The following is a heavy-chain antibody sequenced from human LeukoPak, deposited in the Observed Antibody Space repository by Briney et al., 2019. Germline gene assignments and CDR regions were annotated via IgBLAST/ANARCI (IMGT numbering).Heavy chain of an antibody. Sequence: SETLSLTCSFQGESSNTSYWTWFGQPPGRGLNGIGDISHTGRVNFNPSLKSRVSISVDMSRHEFSLRVTSVTAADTAVYYCARARSLTVRLFDYWSQGTLVTVSS. CDR1: GESSNTSY. D-gene: IGHD6-6*01. CDR2: ISHTGRV. V-gene: IGHV4-34*01. J-gene: IGHJ4*02. CDR3: ARARSLTVRLFDY.